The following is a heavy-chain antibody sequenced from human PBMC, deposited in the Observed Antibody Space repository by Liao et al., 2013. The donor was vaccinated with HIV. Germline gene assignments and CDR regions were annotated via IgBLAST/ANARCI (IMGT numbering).Heavy chain of an antibody. CDR3: ARASPRRSSSSWNLDY. CDR1: GGSINNYY. J-gene: IGHJ4*02. D-gene: IGHD6-13*01. CDR2: IYTSGNT. Sequence: QVQLQESGSGLVKPSQTLSLTCTVSGGSINNYYWSWIRQPAGKGLEWIGRIYTSGNTNYNPSLKSRVTMSVDTSKNLFSLKLKSVTAADTAEYYCARASPRRSSSSWNLDYWGQGTLVTVSS. V-gene: IGHV4-4*07.